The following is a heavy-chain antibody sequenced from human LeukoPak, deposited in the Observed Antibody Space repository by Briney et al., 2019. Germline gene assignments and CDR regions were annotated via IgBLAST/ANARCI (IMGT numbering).Heavy chain of an antibody. CDR1: GGSFSGYY. Sequence: PSETLSLTCAVYGGSFSGYYWSWIRQPPGKGLEWIGEINHSGSTNYNPSLKSRVTISVDTSKNQFSLKLSSVTAADTAVYYCARVGIVVVVAADYNWFDPWGQGTLVTVSS. V-gene: IGHV4-34*01. CDR3: ARVGIVVVVAADYNWFDP. D-gene: IGHD2-15*01. CDR2: INHSGST. J-gene: IGHJ5*02.